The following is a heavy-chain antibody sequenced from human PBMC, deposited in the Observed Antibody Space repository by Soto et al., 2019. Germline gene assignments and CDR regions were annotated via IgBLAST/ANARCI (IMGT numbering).Heavy chain of an antibody. CDR2: TYYRSKWST. Sequence: PSQTLSLTCAISGDSVSSNSAAWNWIRQSPSRGLEWLGRTYYRSKWSTDYAISVKSRITINPDTSNNHFSLQLKSVTPEDTAVYYCTRALSGSYDHWGQGTLVTVSS. CDR1: GDSVSSNSAA. J-gene: IGHJ5*02. V-gene: IGHV6-1*01. CDR3: TRALSGSYDH. D-gene: IGHD1-26*01.